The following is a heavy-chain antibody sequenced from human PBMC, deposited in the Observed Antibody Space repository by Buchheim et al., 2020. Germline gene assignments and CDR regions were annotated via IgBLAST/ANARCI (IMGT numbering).Heavy chain of an antibody. CDR2: ISYDGSNK. J-gene: IGHJ4*02. V-gene: IGHV3-30*18. Sequence: QVQLVESGGGVVQPGRSLRLSCAASGFTFSSYGMHWVRQAPGKGLEWVAVISYDGSNKYYADSVKGRFTISRDNSKNTLYLQMNSLRAEDTAVYYCAKDSGDCGGDCYSGPNDYWGQGTL. D-gene: IGHD2-21*02. CDR1: GFTFSSYG. CDR3: AKDSGDCGGDCYSGPNDY.